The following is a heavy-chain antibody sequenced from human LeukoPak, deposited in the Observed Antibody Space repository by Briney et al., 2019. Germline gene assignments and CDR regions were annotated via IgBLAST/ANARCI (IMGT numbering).Heavy chain of an antibody. CDR2: ISAYNGNT. D-gene: IGHD3-10*01. V-gene: IGHV1-18*01. CDR1: GYTFTSYG. CDR3: ARDKGDAQAMLWFGELLGFDY. J-gene: IGHJ4*02. Sequence: GASVKVSCKASGYTFTSYGISWVRQAPGQGLEWMGWISAYNGNTNYAQKLPGRVTMTTDTSTSTAYMELRSLRSDDTAVYCCARDKGDAQAMLWFGELLGFDYWGQGTLVTVSS.